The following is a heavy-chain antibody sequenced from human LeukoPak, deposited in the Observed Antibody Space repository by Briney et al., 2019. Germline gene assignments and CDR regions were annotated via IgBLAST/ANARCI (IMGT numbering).Heavy chain of an antibody. V-gene: IGHV4-61*02. CDR1: GGSISSGSYY. J-gene: IGHJ4*02. CDR3: AGSTTWIQPYRFFDY. Sequence: PSQTLSLTCTVSGGSISSGSYYWSWIRQPAGKGLEWIGRIYTSGSTNYNPSLKSRVTISVDRSKNQFSLKLSSVTAADTAVYYCAGSTTWIQPYRFFDYWGQGTLVTVSS. D-gene: IGHD5-18*01. CDR2: IYTSGST.